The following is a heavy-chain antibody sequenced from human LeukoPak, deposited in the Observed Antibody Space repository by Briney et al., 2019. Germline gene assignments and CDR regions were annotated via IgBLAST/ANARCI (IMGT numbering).Heavy chain of an antibody. D-gene: IGHD5-18*01. CDR2: IYYSGST. V-gene: IGHV4-59*01. Sequence: SETLSLTCTVSGGSISSYYWSWIRQPPGKGLEWIGYIYYSGSTNYNPSLKSRVTISVDTSKNQFSLKLSSVTVADTAVYYCARVRGIQLWPRRDSQAAFDIWGQGTMVTVSS. CDR1: GGSISSYY. J-gene: IGHJ3*02. CDR3: ARVRGIQLWPRRDSQAAFDI.